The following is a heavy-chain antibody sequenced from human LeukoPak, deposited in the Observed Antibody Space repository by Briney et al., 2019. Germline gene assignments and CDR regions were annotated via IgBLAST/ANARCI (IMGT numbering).Heavy chain of an antibody. CDR1: GFTFSGSA. J-gene: IGHJ4*02. V-gene: IGHV3-73*01. CDR3: TRPLGTIFGVVNNDY. CDR2: IRSKANSYAT. Sequence: PGGSLKLSCAASGFTFSGSAMHWVRQASGKGLEWVCRIRSKANSYATAYAASVKGRFTISRDDSKNTAYLQMNSLKTEDTAVYYCTRPLGTIFGVVNNDYWGQGTLVTVSS. D-gene: IGHD3-3*01.